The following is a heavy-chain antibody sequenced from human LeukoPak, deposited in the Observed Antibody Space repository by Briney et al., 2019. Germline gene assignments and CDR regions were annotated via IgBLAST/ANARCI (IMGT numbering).Heavy chain of an antibody. Sequence: GGSLRLSCAASGFTVSSNYMSWVRQAPGKGLEWVSVIYSGGSTYYADSVKGKFTISRDNSKNTLYLQMNSLRAEDTAVYYCARVHFDSTMDAFNIWGQGTMVTVSS. D-gene: IGHD5-18*01. CDR1: GFTVSSNY. V-gene: IGHV3-66*01. CDR2: IYSGGST. J-gene: IGHJ3*02. CDR3: ARVHFDSTMDAFNI.